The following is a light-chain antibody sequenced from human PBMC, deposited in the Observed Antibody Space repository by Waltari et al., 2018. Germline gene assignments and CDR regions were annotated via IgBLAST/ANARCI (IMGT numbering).Light chain of an antibody. Sequence: EIVMTQSPATLSVSPGERATLSCRASRSVSSNLAWYQQNPGQAPRLLIYDTSTRATGIPARFSGSGSGTEFKLTISSLQSEDFAVYYCQQFNYWYTFGQGTKLEIK. CDR1: RSVSSN. CDR2: DTS. V-gene: IGKV3-15*01. CDR3: QQFNYWYT. J-gene: IGKJ2*01.